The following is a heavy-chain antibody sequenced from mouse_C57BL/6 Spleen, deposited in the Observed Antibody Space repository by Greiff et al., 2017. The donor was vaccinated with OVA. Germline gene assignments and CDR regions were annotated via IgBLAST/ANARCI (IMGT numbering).Heavy chain of an antibody. Sequence: EVQLQQSGPELVKPGDSVKISCKASGYSFTGYFMNWVMQSHGKSLEWIGRINPYNGDTFYNQKFKGKATLTVDKSSSTAHMKLRSLTSEDSAVYYCARSEDYSNSFDYWGKGTTLTVSS. CDR1: GYSFTGYF. V-gene: IGHV1-20*01. CDR2: INPYNGDT. D-gene: IGHD2-5*01. J-gene: IGHJ2*01. CDR3: ARSEDYSNSFDY.